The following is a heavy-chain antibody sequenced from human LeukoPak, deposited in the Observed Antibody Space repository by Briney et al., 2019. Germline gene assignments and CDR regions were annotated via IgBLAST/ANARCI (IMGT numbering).Heavy chain of an antibody. V-gene: IGHV1-69*04. CDR1: GGTFSSYA. Sequence: GSSVKVSCKASGGTFSSYAISWVRQAPGQGLEWMGRIIPILGIANYAQKFQGRVTITTDESTSTAYMELRSLRSDDTAVYYCATGNGIPDYWGQGTLVTVSS. CDR3: ATGNGIPDY. J-gene: IGHJ4*02. D-gene: IGHD1-14*01. CDR2: IIPILGIA.